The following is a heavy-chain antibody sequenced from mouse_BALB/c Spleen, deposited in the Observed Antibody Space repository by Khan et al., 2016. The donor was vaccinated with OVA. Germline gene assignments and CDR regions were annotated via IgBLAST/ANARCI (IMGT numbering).Heavy chain of an antibody. Sequence: EVKLEESGPGLVKPSQSLSLTCTVTGYSITSGYVWNWIRQFPGNKLEWMGYISYSGSTNYNPSLKSRISITRDTSKNQFFLQLNSATTEDTATYYCDRTARIKYWGQGTTLTVSS. CDR3: DRTARIKY. J-gene: IGHJ2*01. CDR2: ISYSGST. V-gene: IGHV3-2*02. CDR1: GYSITSGYV. D-gene: IGHD1-2*01.